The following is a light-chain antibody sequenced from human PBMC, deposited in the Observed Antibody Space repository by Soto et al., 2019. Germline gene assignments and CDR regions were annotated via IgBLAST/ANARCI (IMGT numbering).Light chain of an antibody. J-gene: IGKJ2*01. Sequence: VVLTQSPGTLSLSPGERVSLSCRASQTISNNYLSWYQQKPGQAPRLLIYAASSMTTGIPYRFSGSGAGTDFTLTISRVEPEDFAVYYCQHYGTSLYTFGQGTKLEI. CDR2: AAS. V-gene: IGKV3-20*01. CDR1: QTISNNY. CDR3: QHYGTSLYT.